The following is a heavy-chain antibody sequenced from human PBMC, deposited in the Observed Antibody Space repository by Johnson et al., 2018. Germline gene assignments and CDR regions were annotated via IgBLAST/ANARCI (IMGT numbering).Heavy chain of an antibody. CDR2: IWYDGSSK. V-gene: IGHV3-33*01. Sequence: VQLVESGGGVVQPGRSLRLSCAASGFTFSSYGMHWVRQAPGKGLEWVAVIWYDGSSKFYGNSVKARFTISRDNSKNTLYLQMNSLRAEDTAVYYCARAGGNGDYVYAFDIWGQGTMVTVSS. D-gene: IGHD4-17*01. CDR3: ARAGGNGDYVYAFDI. CDR1: GFTFSSYG. J-gene: IGHJ3*02.